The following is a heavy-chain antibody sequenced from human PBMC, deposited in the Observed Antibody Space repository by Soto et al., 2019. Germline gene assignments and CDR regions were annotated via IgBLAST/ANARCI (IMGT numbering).Heavy chain of an antibody. CDR2: ISSSGSTI. D-gene: IGHD6-19*01. V-gene: IGHV3-11*01. J-gene: IGHJ4*02. CDR3: ARDIGIEVAAFEY. Sequence: PVGSLRLSCAASVFTFSDYYMSCIRHSPGKWLEWVSYISSSGSTIYYADSVKGRFTISRDNAKNSLYLQMNSLRAEDTAVYYCARDIGIEVAAFEYWGQATLVMVSS. CDR1: VFTFSDYY.